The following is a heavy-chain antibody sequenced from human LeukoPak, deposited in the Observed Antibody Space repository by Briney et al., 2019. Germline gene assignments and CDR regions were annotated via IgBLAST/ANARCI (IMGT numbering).Heavy chain of an antibody. CDR1: GGSISSYY. D-gene: IGHD5/OR15-5a*01. J-gene: IGHJ5*02. CDR3: ARDIDVYGVDP. Sequence: SETLSLTCTVSGGSISSYYWSWIRQPPGKGLEWIGYIYYSGSTNYNPSLKSRVTISVDTSKNQFSLKLSSVTAADTAVYYCARDIDVYGVDPWGQGTLVTVSS. V-gene: IGHV4-59*01. CDR2: IYYSGST.